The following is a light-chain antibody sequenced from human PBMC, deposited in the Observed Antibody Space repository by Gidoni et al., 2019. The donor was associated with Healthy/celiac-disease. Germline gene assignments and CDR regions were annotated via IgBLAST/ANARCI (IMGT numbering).Light chain of an antibody. Sequence: EIVMTQSPATLSVSPGERATLSCRASQSVSINLAWYQQKPGPAPTLLIYGASTRATGIPARFSGSGSGTEFTLTISSLQSEDFAVDYCQQYNNWPPSTFGQGTRLEIK. CDR2: GAS. V-gene: IGKV3-15*01. CDR1: QSVSIN. CDR3: QQYNNWPPST. J-gene: IGKJ5*01.